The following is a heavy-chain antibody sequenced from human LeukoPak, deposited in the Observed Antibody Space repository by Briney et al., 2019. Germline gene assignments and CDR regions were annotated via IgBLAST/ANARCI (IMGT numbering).Heavy chain of an antibody. CDR1: GGSISSYY. D-gene: IGHD6-19*01. CDR2: IYYSGST. Sequence: SETLSLTCTVSGGSISSYYWSWIRQPPGKGLEWIGYIYYSGSTNYNPSLKSRVTISVDTSKNQFSLKLSSVTAADTAVYYCARQGGDFGYSSGWYFRRSGRNFSYGMDVWGQGTTVTVSS. V-gene: IGHV4-59*08. CDR3: ARQGGDFGYSSGWYFRRSGRNFSYGMDV. J-gene: IGHJ6*02.